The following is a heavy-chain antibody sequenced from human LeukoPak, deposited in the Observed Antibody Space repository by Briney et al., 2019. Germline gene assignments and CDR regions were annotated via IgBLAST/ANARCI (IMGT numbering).Heavy chain of an antibody. CDR1: GFTFSSYG. V-gene: IGHV3-30*18. J-gene: IGHJ4*02. Sequence: PGGSLRLSCAASGFTFSSYGMHWVRQAPGKGLEWVAVISYDGSNKYYADSVKGRFTISRDNSKNTLYLQMNSLRAEDTAVYYCAKEEVKGDPNYSKSRNFDYWGQGTLVTVSS. CDR3: AKEEVKGDPNYSKSRNFDY. CDR2: ISYDGSNK. D-gene: IGHD4-11*01.